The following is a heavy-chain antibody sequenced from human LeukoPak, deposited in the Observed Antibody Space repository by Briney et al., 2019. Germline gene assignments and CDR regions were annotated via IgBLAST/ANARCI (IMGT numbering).Heavy chain of an antibody. V-gene: IGHV3-48*03. CDR2: ISSTGSDI. J-gene: IGHJ4*02. CDR3: ARDLPTGTYRAYFDN. Sequence: PGGSLRLSCAGSEFIFSNYEMNWVRQAPGKGLEWVSYISSTGSDIYYADSVKGRFTITRDNAENSLYLQMNSLRAEDTAVYYCARDLPTGTYRAYFDNWGQGTLVTVSS. D-gene: IGHD1-26*01. CDR1: EFIFSNYE.